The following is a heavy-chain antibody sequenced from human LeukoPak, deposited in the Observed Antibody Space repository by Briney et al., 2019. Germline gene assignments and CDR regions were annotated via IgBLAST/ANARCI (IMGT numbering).Heavy chain of an antibody. CDR1: GGSISSSSYY. CDR2: IYYGGTT. CDR3: ARDPNWGSGYFDY. V-gene: IGHV4-39*07. J-gene: IGHJ4*02. D-gene: IGHD7-27*01. Sequence: SETLSLTCTVSGGSISSSSYYWGWIRQPPEKGLEWIGSIYYGGTTYYNPSLKSRVAISVDTSKNQFSLKLSSVTAADSAVFYCARDPNWGSGYFDYWGQGTLVTVSS.